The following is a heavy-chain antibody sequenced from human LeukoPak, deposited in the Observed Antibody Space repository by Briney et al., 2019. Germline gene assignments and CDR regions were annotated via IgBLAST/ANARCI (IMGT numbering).Heavy chain of an antibody. CDR3: ARDERCSGTSCYSSFDY. Sequence: ASVKVSFKASGGPFSSYAISWGRQAPGQGLEWMGWINPNTGDTNYSQKFHGRVNMTRDKSISTAYMELSRLRSDDTAVYYCARDERCSGTSCYSSFDYWGQGTLVTVSS. D-gene: IGHD2-15*01. J-gene: IGHJ4*02. CDR2: INPNTGDT. V-gene: IGHV1-2*02. CDR1: GGPFSSYA.